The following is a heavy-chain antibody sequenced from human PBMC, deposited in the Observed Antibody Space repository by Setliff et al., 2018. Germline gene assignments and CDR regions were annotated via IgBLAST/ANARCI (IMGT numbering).Heavy chain of an antibody. CDR2: ISIDDDKT. CDR3: AKDGVWFGELLPSYYFDY. J-gene: IGHJ4*02. D-gene: IGHD3-10*01. CDR1: GYTFISYD. Sequence: GASVKVSCKASGYTFISYDISWVRQAPGQGLEWMGWISIDDDKTKYADSVKGRFTISRDNAKNSLYLQMNSLRAEDTALYYCAKDGVWFGELLPSYYFDYWGQGTLVTVSS. V-gene: IGHV1-18*01.